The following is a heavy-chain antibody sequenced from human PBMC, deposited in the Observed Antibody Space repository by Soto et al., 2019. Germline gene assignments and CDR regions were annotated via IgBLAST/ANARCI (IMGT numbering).Heavy chain of an antibody. D-gene: IGHD3-16*02. V-gene: IGHV4-34*01. Sequence: QVQLQQWGAGLLKPSETLSLTCAVYGGSFSGYYWSWIRQPPGKGLEWIGEINHSGSTNYNPSLKSRVTISVDTSKNQFSLKLSSVTAADTAVYYCARGTEGDYDYIWGSYRSSDAFDIWGQGTMVTVSS. J-gene: IGHJ3*02. CDR3: ARGTEGDYDYIWGSYRSSDAFDI. CDR2: INHSGST. CDR1: GGSFSGYY.